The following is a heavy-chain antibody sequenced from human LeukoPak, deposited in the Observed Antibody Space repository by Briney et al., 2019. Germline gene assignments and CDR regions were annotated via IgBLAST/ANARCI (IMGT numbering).Heavy chain of an antibody. CDR1: GYSISSGYY. CDR3: ARGGSGWYFY. J-gene: IGHJ4*02. Sequence: SETLSLTCAVSGYSISSGYYWGWIRQPPGKGLEWIGRIYHSGSTYYNPSLKSRVTISADTSKNQFSLKLSSVTAADTAVYYCARGGSGWYFYWGQGTLVTVSS. D-gene: IGHD6-19*01. V-gene: IGHV4-38-2*01. CDR2: IYHSGST.